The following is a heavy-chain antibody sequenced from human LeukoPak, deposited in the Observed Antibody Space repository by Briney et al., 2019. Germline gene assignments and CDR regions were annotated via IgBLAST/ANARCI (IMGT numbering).Heavy chain of an antibody. V-gene: IGHV3-48*03. Sequence: GGSLRLSCAASGFTFSSYEMNWVRQAPVKGLEWVSYISSSRSTIYYADSVKGRFTISRDNAKNSLYLQMNSLRAEDTAVYYCASYDILTGYYFDYWGQGTLVTVSS. CDR3: ASYDILTGYYFDY. J-gene: IGHJ4*02. CDR1: GFTFSSYE. CDR2: ISSSRSTI. D-gene: IGHD3-9*01.